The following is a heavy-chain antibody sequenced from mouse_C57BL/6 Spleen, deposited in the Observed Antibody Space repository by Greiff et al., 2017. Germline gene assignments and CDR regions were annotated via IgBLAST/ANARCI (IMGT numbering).Heavy chain of an antibody. D-gene: IGHD1-1*01. V-gene: IGHV2-2*01. CDR1: GFSLTSYG. CDR3: ARVDCSSDGDAMDD. CDR2: IWTGGST. J-gene: IGHJ4*01. Sequence: VQLQQSGPGLVQPSPSLSITCTVSGFSLTSYGVHWVRQSPGKGLEWLGVIWTGGSTDNNAAFISRLSISKDNSKSKVFFKMNSLQADDTAIYYCARVDCSSDGDAMDDWGQGPAVTVS.